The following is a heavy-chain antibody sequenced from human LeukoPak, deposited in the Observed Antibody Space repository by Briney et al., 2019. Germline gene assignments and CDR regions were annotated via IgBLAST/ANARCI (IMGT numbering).Heavy chain of an antibody. D-gene: IGHD2-21*01. CDR3: ARHQHGDLLFDY. J-gene: IGHJ4*02. Sequence: GESLKISCKGFGKTYSFSSYWIAWVRQTPEKGLEWMGIIYPGDSDTRYSPSFQGQVTISADKSISTAYLQWSSLKASDTAMYYCARHQHGDLLFDYWGQGTLVTVSS. V-gene: IGHV5-51*01. CDR1: GKTYSFSSYW. CDR2: IYPGDSDT.